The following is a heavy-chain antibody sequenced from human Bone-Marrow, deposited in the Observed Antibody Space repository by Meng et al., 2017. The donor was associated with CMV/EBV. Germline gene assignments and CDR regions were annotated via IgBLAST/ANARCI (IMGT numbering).Heavy chain of an antibody. D-gene: IGHD2-2*01. CDR2: IYSDGSSA. Sequence: GGSLRLSCAASGFTFGSNWMHWVRQAPGKGLVWVSRIYSDGSSAGYADSVKGRFTISRDNAKDTLYLQMNSLRAEDTAVYYCARAVEYQLLYYYYGMDVWGQGTTVTVSS. V-gene: IGHV3-74*01. CDR3: ARAVEYQLLYYYYGMDV. CDR1: GFTFGSNW. J-gene: IGHJ6*02.